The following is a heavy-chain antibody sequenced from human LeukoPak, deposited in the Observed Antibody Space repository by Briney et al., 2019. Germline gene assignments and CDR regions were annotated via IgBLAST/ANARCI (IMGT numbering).Heavy chain of an antibody. Sequence: SETLSLACTVSGGSISSYYWSWIRQPPGKGLEWIGYIYYSGSTNYNPSLKSRVTISVDTSKNQFSLKLSSVTAADTAVYYCARAYYYGSGSYAFDIWGQGTMVTVSS. D-gene: IGHD3-10*01. CDR1: GGSISSYY. CDR2: IYYSGST. V-gene: IGHV4-59*01. J-gene: IGHJ3*02. CDR3: ARAYYYGSGSYAFDI.